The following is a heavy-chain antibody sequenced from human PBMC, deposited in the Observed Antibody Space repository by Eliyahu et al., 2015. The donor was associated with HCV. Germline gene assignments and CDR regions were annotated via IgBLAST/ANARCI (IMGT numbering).Heavy chain of an antibody. CDR2: IRYNGDNQ. V-gene: IGHV3-30*02. Sequence: QVQLVESGGGVVQPGGSLRLSCAASGFTFNNYGMHWVRQAPGKGLEWVSFIRYNGDNQFYADSVKGRFTTYRDNSKKTVSLQMDSLTVEDTAVYYCAKDTLYAFDNWGQGTLVTVSS. CDR1: GFTFNNYG. CDR3: AKDTLYAFDN. J-gene: IGHJ4*02. D-gene: IGHD2/OR15-2a*01.